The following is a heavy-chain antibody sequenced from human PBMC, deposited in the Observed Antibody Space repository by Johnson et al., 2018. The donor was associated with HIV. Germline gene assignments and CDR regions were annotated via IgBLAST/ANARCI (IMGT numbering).Heavy chain of an antibody. CDR2: ISGTGGNT. CDR1: GFTFNNYA. CDR3: AKGLRPYGSGPSDAFDI. Sequence: EVQLVESGGGVVQPGRSLRLSCSASGFTFNNYAMNWVRQVPGKGLEWVSGISGTGGNTYYTESVKGRFTISRDNSKNTLYLQMNSLRAEDTAVDYCAKGLRPYGSGPSDAFDIWGQGTMVTVSS. J-gene: IGHJ3*02. D-gene: IGHD3-10*01. V-gene: IGHV3-23*04.